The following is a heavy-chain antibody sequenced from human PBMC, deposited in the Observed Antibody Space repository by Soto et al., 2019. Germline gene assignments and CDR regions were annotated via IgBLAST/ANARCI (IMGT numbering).Heavy chain of an antibody. D-gene: IGHD6-13*01. J-gene: IGHJ3*02. CDR1: GGSISSYY. Sequence: QVQLQESGPGLVKPSETLSLTCTVSGGSISSYYWSWIRQPPGKGLEWIGYIYYSGCTNYNPSLNSRLTISVDTSQVLFSRKLSSVPAADTAVYYCASSQGSSSWKAFGIWGQGTMVTVSS. CDR2: IYYSGCT. V-gene: IGHV4-59*01. CDR3: ASSQGSSSWKAFGI.